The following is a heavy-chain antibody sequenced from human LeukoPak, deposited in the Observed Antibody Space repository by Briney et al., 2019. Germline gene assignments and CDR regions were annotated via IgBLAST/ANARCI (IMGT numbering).Heavy chain of an antibody. CDR3: ARDQRFTY. Sequence: SETLSLTCTVSGGSINSYYWNRIRQPPGKGLEWIGYIYYSGSTKYNPSLKSRVTISVDTSKNQFSLKLTSVTAADTAVYYCARDQRFTYWGQGTQVTVSS. CDR1: GGSINSYY. J-gene: IGHJ4*02. D-gene: IGHD5-24*01. CDR2: IYYSGST. V-gene: IGHV4-59*01.